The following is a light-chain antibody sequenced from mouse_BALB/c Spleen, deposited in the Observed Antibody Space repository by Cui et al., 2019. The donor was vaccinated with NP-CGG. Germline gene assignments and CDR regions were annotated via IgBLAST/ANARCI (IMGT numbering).Light chain of an antibody. J-gene: IGLJ1*01. CDR2: GTN. CDR3: ALWYSNHWV. CDR1: TGAVTSSNY. Sequence: QSAVTEESDPTTSPGETVTLTCRSSTGAVTSSNYANWVQEKPDHLFTGLIGGTNNRAPGVPARFSGSLIGDKAALTITGAQTEDEAIYFCALWYSNHWVFGGGTKLTVL. V-gene: IGLV1*01.